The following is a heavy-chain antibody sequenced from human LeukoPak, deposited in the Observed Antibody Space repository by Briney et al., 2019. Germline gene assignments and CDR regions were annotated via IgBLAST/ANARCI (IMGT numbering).Heavy chain of an antibody. CDR2: FDPEDGET. J-gene: IGHJ4*02. V-gene: IGHV1-24*01. D-gene: IGHD3-22*01. CDR1: GYTLTELS. Sequence: ASVKVSCKVSGYTLTELSMHWVRQAPGKGLEWMGGFDPEDGETIYAQKFQGRVTMTEDTSTDTAYMELSSLRSEDTAVYYCATVANYYDSSGYYGYWGQGTLVTVSS. CDR3: ATVANYYDSSGYYGY.